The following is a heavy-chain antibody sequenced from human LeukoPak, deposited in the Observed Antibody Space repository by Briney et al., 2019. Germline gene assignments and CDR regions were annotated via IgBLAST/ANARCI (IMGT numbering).Heavy chain of an antibody. CDR1: GGTFSSSA. Sequence: GASVKVSCKASGGTFSSSAISWVRQAPGQGLEWMGGIIPIFGTANYAQKFQGRVTITTDESTSTAYMELSSLRSEDTAVYYCARVTHCSGGSCYDYWGQGTLVTVSS. CDR2: IIPIFGTA. V-gene: IGHV1-69*05. D-gene: IGHD2-15*01. J-gene: IGHJ4*02. CDR3: ARVTHCSGGSCYDY.